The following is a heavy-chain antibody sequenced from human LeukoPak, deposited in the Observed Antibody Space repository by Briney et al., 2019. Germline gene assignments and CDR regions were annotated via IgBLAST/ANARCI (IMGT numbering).Heavy chain of an antibody. D-gene: IGHD5-24*01. CDR1: GGSISSGSYY. J-gene: IGHJ4*02. CDR2: IYYSGST. Sequence: PSQTLSLTCTVSGGSISSGSYYWSWIRQPAGKGLEWIGYIYYSGSTNYNPSLKSRVTISVDTSKNQFSLKLSSVTAADTAVYYCARHRRSDVEMATIPRYYFDYWGQGTLVTVSS. V-gene: IGHV4-61*09. CDR3: ARHRRSDVEMATIPRYYFDY.